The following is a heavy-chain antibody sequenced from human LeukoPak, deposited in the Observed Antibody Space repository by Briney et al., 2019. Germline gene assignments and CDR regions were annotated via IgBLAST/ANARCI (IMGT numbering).Heavy chain of an antibody. D-gene: IGHD3-22*01. V-gene: IGHV1-69*04. J-gene: IGHJ3*02. Sequence: GASVKVSCKASGGTFSSYAISWVRQAPGQGLEWMGRIIPIFGIANYAQKFQGRVTITADKSTSTAYMELSSLRSEDTAVYYCASPNYYDSRAFDIWGQGTMVTVSS. CDR1: GGTFSSYA. CDR2: IIPIFGIA. CDR3: ASPNYYDSRAFDI.